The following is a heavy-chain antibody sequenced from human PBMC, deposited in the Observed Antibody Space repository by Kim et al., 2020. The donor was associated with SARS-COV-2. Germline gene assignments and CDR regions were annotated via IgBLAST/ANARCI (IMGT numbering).Heavy chain of an antibody. CDR2: IYYSGST. CDR3: ARDRGEWFGMDV. D-gene: IGHD3-3*01. Sequence: SETLSLTCTVSGGSVSSGSYYWSWIRQPPGKGLEWIGYIYYSGSTNYNPSLKSRVTISVDTSKNQFSLKLSSVTAADTAVYYCARDRGEWFGMDVWGQGTTVTVSS. J-gene: IGHJ6*02. CDR1: GGSVSSGSYY. V-gene: IGHV4-61*01.